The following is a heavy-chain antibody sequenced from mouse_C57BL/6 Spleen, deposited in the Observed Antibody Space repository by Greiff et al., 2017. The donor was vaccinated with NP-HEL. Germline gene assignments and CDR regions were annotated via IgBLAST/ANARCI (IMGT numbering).Heavy chain of an antibody. CDR1: GYTFTSYW. CDR3: ASTAQAGAY. V-gene: IGHV1-52*01. J-gene: IGHJ3*01. Sequence: LQQPGAELVRPGSSVKLSCKASGYTFTSYWMHWVKQRPIQGLEWIGNIDPSDSETHYNQKFKDKATLTVDKSSSTAYMQLSSLTSEDSAVYYCASTAQAGAYWGQGTLVTVSA. D-gene: IGHD3-2*02. CDR2: IDPSDSET.